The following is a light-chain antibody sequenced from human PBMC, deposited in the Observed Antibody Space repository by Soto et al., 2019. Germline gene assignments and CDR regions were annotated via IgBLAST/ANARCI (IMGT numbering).Light chain of an antibody. Sequence: EIVLTQSPGTLSLSPGERATLSCRASQSVSNNYLAWYQQKPGQAPRLLIYGASNRATGIPDRFSGSGSGTDFTLTINSLQPGDFATYYCQQSSSTPYSFGQGTKVDI. CDR2: GAS. CDR3: QQSSSTPYS. V-gene: IGKV3-20*01. J-gene: IGKJ2*03. CDR1: QSVSNNY.